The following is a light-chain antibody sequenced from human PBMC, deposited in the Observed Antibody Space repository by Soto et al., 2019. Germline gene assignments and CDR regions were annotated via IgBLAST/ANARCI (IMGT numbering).Light chain of an antibody. Sequence: QSALTQPASVSGSPGQSITIPCTGSSNDIGGYNYVSWYQQHPGKAPKLMIYEVSNRPSGVSNRFSGSKSGNTASLTISGLQAEDEADYYCSSYTSSSTPLVVFGGGTKLTVL. V-gene: IGLV2-14*01. CDR3: SSYTSSSTPLVV. CDR1: SNDIGGYNY. J-gene: IGLJ2*01. CDR2: EVS.